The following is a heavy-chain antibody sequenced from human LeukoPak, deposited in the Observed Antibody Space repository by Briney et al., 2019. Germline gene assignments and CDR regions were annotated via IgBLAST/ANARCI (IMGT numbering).Heavy chain of an antibody. CDR2: IRPKAYGGTT. V-gene: IGHV3-49*04. D-gene: IGHD5-12*01. Sequence: LSLTCTVSGGSISSYYWSWVRQAPGKGLEWVGLIRPKAYGGTTEYVASVKGRFTISRDDDKTIAYLQMNSLKTEDTAVYYCSSVYSGYDWGDYWGQGTLVTVSS. J-gene: IGHJ4*02. CDR3: SSVYSGYDWGDY. CDR1: GGSISSYY.